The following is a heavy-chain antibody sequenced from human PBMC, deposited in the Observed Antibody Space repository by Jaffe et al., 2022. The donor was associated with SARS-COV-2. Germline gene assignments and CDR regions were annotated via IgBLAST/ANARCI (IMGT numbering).Heavy chain of an antibody. J-gene: IGHJ4*02. CDR3: AREQLVSGDSCYAY. CDR1: GYSFINYA. D-gene: IGHD2-15*01. Sequence: QVQLVQSGAEVKRPGASVRVSCKTSGYSFINYAMHWVRQAPGQRLEWMGWINAGNGNTKYSQKLQGRVTITRDTSASTVYMQLSSLRSEDTALYYCAREQLVSGDSCYAYWGQGTQVTVSS. V-gene: IGHV1-3*01. CDR2: INAGNGNT.